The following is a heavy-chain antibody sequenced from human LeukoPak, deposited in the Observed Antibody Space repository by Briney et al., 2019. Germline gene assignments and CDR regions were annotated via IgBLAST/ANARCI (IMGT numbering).Heavy chain of an antibody. D-gene: IGHD3-22*01. CDR3: ARSLSPHPNNYYDSSGYEGDY. CDR1: GYTFTGYY. J-gene: IGHJ4*02. V-gene: IGHV1-2*06. CDR2: INPNSGGT. Sequence: ASVKVSCKASGYTFTGYYMHWVRQAPGQGLEWMGRINPNSGGTNYAQKFQGRVTMTRDTSISTAYMELNRLRSDDTAVYYCARSLSPHPNNYYDSSGYEGDYWGQGTLVTVSS.